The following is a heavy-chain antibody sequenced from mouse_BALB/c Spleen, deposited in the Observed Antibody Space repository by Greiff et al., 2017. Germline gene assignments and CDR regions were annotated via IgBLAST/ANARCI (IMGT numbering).Heavy chain of an antibody. D-gene: IGHD2-3*01. CDR2: IDPESGNT. CDR3: VREDDGY. Sequence: EVQLQESGAELVKPGASVKLSCTASGFNIKDTYMHWVKQRPEQGLEWIGRIDPESGNTKYDPKFQGKATITADTSSNTAYLQLSSLTSEDTAVYFSVREDDGYWGQGTTLTVSA. V-gene: IGHV14-3*02. J-gene: IGHJ2*01. CDR1: GFNIKDTY.